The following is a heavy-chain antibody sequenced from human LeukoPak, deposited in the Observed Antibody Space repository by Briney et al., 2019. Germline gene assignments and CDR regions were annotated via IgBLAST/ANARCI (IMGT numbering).Heavy chain of an antibody. D-gene: IGHD3-16*02. CDR3: ARDALRLGELSLSFDY. V-gene: IGHV1-46*01. CDR1: GYTFTSYG. CDR2: INPSGGST. J-gene: IGHJ4*02. Sequence: GASVKVSCKASGYTFTSYGISWVRQAPGQGLEWMGTINPSGGSTRYAQKFQGRVTMTRDMSTSTVYMELSSLRSEDAAVYYCARDALRLGELSLSFDYWGQGTLVTVSS.